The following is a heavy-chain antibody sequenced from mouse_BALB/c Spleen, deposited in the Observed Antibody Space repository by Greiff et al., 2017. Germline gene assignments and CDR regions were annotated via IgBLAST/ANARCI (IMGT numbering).Heavy chain of an antibody. CDR1: GFTFSSYA. CDR3: AGAFAY. J-gene: IGHJ3*01. CDR2: ISSGGSYT. V-gene: IGHV5-9-4*01. Sequence: EVKVVESGGGLVKPGGSLKLSCAASGFTFSSYAMSWVRQSPEKRLEWVAEISSGGSYTYYPDTVTGRFTISRDNAENTLYLEMSSLRSEDTAMYYCAGAFAYWGQGTLVTVSA.